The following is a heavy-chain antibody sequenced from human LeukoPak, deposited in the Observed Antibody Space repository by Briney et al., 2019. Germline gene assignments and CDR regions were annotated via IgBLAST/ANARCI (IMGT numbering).Heavy chain of an antibody. CDR3: ASHYSSGSYRYTGSFDS. CDR2: INHSGTT. J-gene: IGHJ4*02. V-gene: IGHV4-34*01. Sequence: SETLSLTCAVYGGSFSDYYWSWIRQPPRKALEWIGEINHSGTTNYSPSLKGPVSISVDTSKNQFSLKLNSVTAADAVMYYCASHYSSGSYRYTGSFDSWGQGMLVNVSS. CDR1: GGSFSDYY. D-gene: IGHD3-16*02.